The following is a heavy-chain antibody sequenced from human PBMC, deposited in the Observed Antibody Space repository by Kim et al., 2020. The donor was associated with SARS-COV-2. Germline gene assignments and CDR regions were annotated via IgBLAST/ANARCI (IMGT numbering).Heavy chain of an antibody. D-gene: IGHD4-17*01. CDR3: AKDLMTTVTTGAFDI. Sequence: DSVKGRFTISRNNSKNTLYLQMNSLGAEDTAVYYCAKDLMTTVTTGAFDIWGQGTMVTVSS. J-gene: IGHJ3*02. V-gene: IGHV3-23*01.